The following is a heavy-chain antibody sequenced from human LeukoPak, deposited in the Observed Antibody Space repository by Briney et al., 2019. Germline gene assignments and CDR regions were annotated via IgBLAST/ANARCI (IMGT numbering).Heavy chain of an antibody. CDR1: GGSINNYY. J-gene: IGHJ5*02. CDR2: IYFSGTT. D-gene: IGHD4-23*01. CDR3: ARHRSDTGGKKGVNWFDP. V-gene: IGHV4-59*01. Sequence: PSETLSLTCSVSGGSINNYYWSWIGQPPAKGRKWLGNIYFSGTTDYNSSLKSRLTISVDTFKNQLSLNLQSVTAADTATYYCARHRSDTGGKKGVNWFDPWGQGTLVTVSS.